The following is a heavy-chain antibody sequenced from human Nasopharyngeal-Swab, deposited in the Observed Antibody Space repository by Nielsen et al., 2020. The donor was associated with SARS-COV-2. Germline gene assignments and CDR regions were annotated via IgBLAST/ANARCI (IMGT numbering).Heavy chain of an antibody. CDR2: IYPGDSDT. J-gene: IGHJ4*02. Sequence: GESLKISCKASGYSFIDEGIGGVRQMPGRGLEWMGIIYPGDSDTRYNPSFQGQVTISADNSISTAYLQWGSLKASDSAMYYCARPLAAASYYFDYWGQGTLVTVSS. CDR3: ARPLAAASYYFDY. CDR1: GYSFIDEG. D-gene: IGHD6-25*01. V-gene: IGHV5-51*01.